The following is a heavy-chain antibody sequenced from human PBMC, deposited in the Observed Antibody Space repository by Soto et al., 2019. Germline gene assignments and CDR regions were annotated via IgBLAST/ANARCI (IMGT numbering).Heavy chain of an antibody. CDR3: ARDPGYDSSSSYYYYYGMDV. Sequence: SVKVSCKASGYTFTSYDINWVRQATGQGLEWMGWMNPNSGNTGYAQKFQGRVTMTRNTSISTAYMELSSLRSEDTAVYYCARDPGYDSSSSYYYYYGMDVWGQGTTVTVSS. J-gene: IGHJ6*02. CDR1: GYTFTSYD. V-gene: IGHV1-8*01. CDR2: MNPNSGNT. D-gene: IGHD6-6*01.